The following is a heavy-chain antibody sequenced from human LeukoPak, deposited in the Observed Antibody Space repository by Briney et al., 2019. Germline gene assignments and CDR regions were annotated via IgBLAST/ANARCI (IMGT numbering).Heavy chain of an antibody. CDR3: ARARFISLLDY. D-gene: IGHD2-2*01. CDR1: GHTFTGYY. CDR2: INTNTGNP. V-gene: IGHV7-4-1*02. Sequence: ASVKVSCKASGHTFTGYYMHWVRQAPGQGLEWMGWINTNTGNPTYAQGFTGRFVFSLDTSVSTAYLQISSLKAEDTAVYYCARARFISLLDYWGQGTLVTVSS. J-gene: IGHJ4*02.